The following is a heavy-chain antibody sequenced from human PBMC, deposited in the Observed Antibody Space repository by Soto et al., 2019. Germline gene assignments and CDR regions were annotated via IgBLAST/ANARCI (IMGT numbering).Heavy chain of an antibody. Sequence: SVKVSCKASGGTFSSYAIRWLRQAPGQGLEWMGGIIPIFGTANYAQKLQGRVTMTTDTSTSTAYMELRSLRSDDTAVYYCARDSGIAAAITSWFDPWGQGTLVTVSS. D-gene: IGHD6-13*01. CDR1: GGTFSSYA. J-gene: IGHJ5*02. V-gene: IGHV1-69*05. CDR3: ARDSGIAAAITSWFDP. CDR2: IIPIFGTA.